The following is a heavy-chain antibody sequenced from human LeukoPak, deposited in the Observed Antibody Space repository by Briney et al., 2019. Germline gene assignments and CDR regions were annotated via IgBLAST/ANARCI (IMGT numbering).Heavy chain of an antibody. CDR2: IYYSGST. CDR3: ARSGVGPPVTEPFDY. J-gene: IGHJ4*02. Sequence: PSETLSLTCSVSGGSISSYYWSWLRQPPGKGLEWFGYIYYSGSTNYNPSLRSRVTISVDTSKNQFSLKLSSVTAADTAVYYCARSGVGPPVTEPFDYWGQGTLVIVFS. V-gene: IGHV4-59*01. D-gene: IGHD3-10*01. CDR1: GGSISSYY.